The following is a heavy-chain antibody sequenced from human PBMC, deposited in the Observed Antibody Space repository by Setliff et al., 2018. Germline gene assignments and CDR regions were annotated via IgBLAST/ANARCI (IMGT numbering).Heavy chain of an antibody. J-gene: IGHJ6*03. CDR2: ITHTGST. V-gene: IGHV4-34*01. Sequence: PSETLSLTCAVYGGTFTYYYWTWIRQPPGKGLEWIGEITHTGSTNYNPSLRSRVSISLDTSKSQFFLKLNSVTAADTAVYYCARMTGFSYMDVWGKGTPVTVSS. CDR1: GGTFTYYY. CDR3: ARMTGFSYMDV. D-gene: IGHD3-3*01.